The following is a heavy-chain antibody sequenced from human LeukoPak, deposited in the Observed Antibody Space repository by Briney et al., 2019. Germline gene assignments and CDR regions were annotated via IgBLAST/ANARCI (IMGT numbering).Heavy chain of an antibody. Sequence: GASVKVSCKASGYSFIDYYIHWVRQAPGQGLEWMGWISPNSGGTNYAQNFQGRVTMTRDTSITTAYMELSGLTSDDTALYYCARNYGGTSKYFDYWGQGTLVTVSS. CDR2: ISPNSGGT. V-gene: IGHV1-2*02. CDR3: ARNYGGTSKYFDY. D-gene: IGHD4-23*01. CDR1: GYSFIDYY. J-gene: IGHJ4*02.